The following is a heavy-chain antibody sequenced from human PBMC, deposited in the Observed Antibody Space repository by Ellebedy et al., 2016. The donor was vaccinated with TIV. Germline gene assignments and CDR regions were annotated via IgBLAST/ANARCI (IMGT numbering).Heavy chain of an antibody. Sequence: ASVKVSCXASGGTFSSYAISWVRQAPGQGLEWMGGIIPIFGTANYAQKFQGRVMITADESTSTAYMELSSLRSEDTAVYYCARFSGVYGDYRGYWGQGTLVTVSS. V-gene: IGHV1-69*13. J-gene: IGHJ4*02. D-gene: IGHD4-17*01. CDR3: ARFSGVYGDYRGY. CDR1: GGTFSSYA. CDR2: IIPIFGTA.